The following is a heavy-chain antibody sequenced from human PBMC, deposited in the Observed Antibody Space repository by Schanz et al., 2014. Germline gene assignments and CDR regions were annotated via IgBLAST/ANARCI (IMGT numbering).Heavy chain of an antibody. CDR2: ISHSGGSK. V-gene: IGHV3-23*01. CDR1: GFTFNSYA. D-gene: IGHD3-22*01. Sequence: DVQLLESGGGLVQPGGSLRLSCAASGFTFNSYAMTWVRQAPGKGLEWVSSISHSGGSKYYADSVKGRFTISRDNSENTVYLQMNRLRAEDTAVYYCAKDPSHGDYDYYFDYWGQGTLITVSS. CDR3: AKDPSHGDYDYYFDY. J-gene: IGHJ4*02.